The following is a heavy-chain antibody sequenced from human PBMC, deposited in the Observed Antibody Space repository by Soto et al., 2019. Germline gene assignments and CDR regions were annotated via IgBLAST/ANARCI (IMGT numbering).Heavy chain of an antibody. D-gene: IGHD3-22*01. V-gene: IGHV3-23*01. CDR1: GFTFSSYA. CDR3: AKDSLYDSSGSTGLGGCFDY. CDR2: ISGSGGST. Sequence: PGGSLRLSCAASGFTFSSYAMSWVRQAPGKGLEWVSAISGSGGSTYYADSVKGRFTISRDNSKNTLYLQMNSLRAEDTAVYYCAKDSLYDSSGSTGLGGCFDYWGQGTLVTVSS. J-gene: IGHJ4*02.